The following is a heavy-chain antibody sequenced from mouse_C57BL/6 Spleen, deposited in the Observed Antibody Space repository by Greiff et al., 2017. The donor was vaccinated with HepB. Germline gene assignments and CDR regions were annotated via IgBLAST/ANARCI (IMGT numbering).Heavy chain of an antibody. J-gene: IGHJ1*03. CDR3: ATDGYYLYFDV. V-gene: IGHV1-22*01. Sequence: VQLQQSGPELVKPGASVKMSCKASGYTFTDYNMHWVKQSHGKSLEWIGYINPNNGGTSYNQKFKGKATSTVNKSSSTAYMELRSLTSEDSAVYYCATDGYYLYFDVWGTGTTVTVSS. CDR2: INPNNGGT. CDR1: GYTFTDYN. D-gene: IGHD2-3*01.